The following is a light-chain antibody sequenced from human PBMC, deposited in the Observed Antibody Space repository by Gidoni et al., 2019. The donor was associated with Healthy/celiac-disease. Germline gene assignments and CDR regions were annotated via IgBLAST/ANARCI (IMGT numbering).Light chain of an antibody. J-gene: IGLJ1*01. V-gene: IGLV2-14*01. CDR2: DVS. CDR3: SSYTSSSIPFYV. Sequence: QSALTPPASVSGSPGQSITISCTGTSSDVGGYNYVSWYQQHPGKAPKLMIYDVSNRPSGVSNRFSGSKSGNTASLTISGLQAEDEADYYCSSYTSSSIPFYVFGTGTKVTVL. CDR1: SSDVGGYNY.